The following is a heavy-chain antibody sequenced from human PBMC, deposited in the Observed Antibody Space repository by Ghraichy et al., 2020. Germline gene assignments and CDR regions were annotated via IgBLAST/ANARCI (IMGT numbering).Heavy chain of an antibody. CDR2: IRYDGSNK. D-gene: IGHD3-3*01. J-gene: IGHJ4*02. Sequence: GGSLRLSCAASGFTFSSYGMHWVRQAPGKGLEWVAFIRYDGSNKYYADSVKGRFTISRDNSKNTLYLQMNSLRAEDTAVYYCAKDFTIFGVVTNYFDYWGQGTLVTVSS. V-gene: IGHV3-30*02. CDR1: GFTFSSYG. CDR3: AKDFTIFGVVTNYFDY.